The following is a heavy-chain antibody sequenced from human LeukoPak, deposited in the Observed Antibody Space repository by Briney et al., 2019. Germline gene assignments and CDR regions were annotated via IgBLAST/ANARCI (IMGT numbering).Heavy chain of an antibody. V-gene: IGHV1-2*02. CDR3: GRFSVKLDRGRLDP. CDR2: INPNSGGT. Sequence: GASVKVSCKVSGYTLTELSVHWVRQAPGKGLEWMGWINPNSGGTNYAQKFQGRVTMTRDTSISTAYMELSRLRSDDTAVYYCGRFSVKLDRGRLDPWGQGTLVTVSS. J-gene: IGHJ5*02. D-gene: IGHD3-10*01. CDR1: GYTLTELS.